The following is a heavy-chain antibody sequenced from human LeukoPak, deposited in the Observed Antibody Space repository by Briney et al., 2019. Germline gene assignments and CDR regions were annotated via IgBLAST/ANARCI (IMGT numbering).Heavy chain of an antibody. D-gene: IGHD5-24*01. CDR1: GFSFNRDW. CDR2: IDSDGSST. V-gene: IGHV3-74*03. CDR3: ARGLGDGYNN. Sequence: PGGSLRLSCAGSGFSFNRDWMGWVRQAPGKGLVWISGIDSDGSSTTYADSVKGRFTISRDNDKNTLHLQMNSLRAEDTAVYFCARGLGDGYNNWGQGTLVTVSS. J-gene: IGHJ4*02.